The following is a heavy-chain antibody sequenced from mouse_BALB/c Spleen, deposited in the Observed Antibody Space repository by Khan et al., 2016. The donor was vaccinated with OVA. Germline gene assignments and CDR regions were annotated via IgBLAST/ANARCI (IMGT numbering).Heavy chain of an antibody. Sequence: VQLVESGPEVKKPGETVKISCKASGYSFTNYGMNWVRQAPGKGLKWMGWINTYTGEPTYADDFKGRFAFSLETSDSTAYLQSNNLKNEDTDTYLYASGSYWYFDVWGAGTTVTVSS. V-gene: IGHV9-3-1*01. CDR1: GYSFTNYG. CDR2: INTYTGEP. CDR3: ASGSYWYFDV. D-gene: IGHD1-1*01. J-gene: IGHJ1*01.